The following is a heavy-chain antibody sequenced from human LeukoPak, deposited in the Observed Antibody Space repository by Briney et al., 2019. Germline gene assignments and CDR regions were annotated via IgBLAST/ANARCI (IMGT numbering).Heavy chain of an antibody. CDR1: GYTFTSYD. D-gene: IGHD2-8*01. J-gene: IGHJ6*02. CDR2: MNPNSGNT. CDR3: ARLVECTNGVCYLYYYYYGMDV. V-gene: IGHV1-8*01. Sequence: ASVKVSCKASGYTFTSYDINWVRQATGQGLEWMGWMNPNSGNTGYAQKFQGRVTMTRNTSISTAYMELSSLRSEDTAVYYCARLVECTNGVCYLYYYYYGMDVWGQGTTVTVSS.